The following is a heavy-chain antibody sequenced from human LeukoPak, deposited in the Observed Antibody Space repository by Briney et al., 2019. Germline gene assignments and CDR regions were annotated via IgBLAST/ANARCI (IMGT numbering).Heavy chain of an antibody. J-gene: IGHJ6*02. CDR3: ARDFGGSCHPGQTYFPHHYYGKDG. Sequence: GGSLRLSCAASGFTFSSYNMNWVRQAPGKGLEWVSSISTSSSYIYYADSVKGRFTISRDNAKNSLFLQVNSLSAEDTGVYYCARDFGGSCHPGQTYFPHHYYGKDGRGQGTTVTVSS. CDR1: GFTFSSYN. V-gene: IGHV3-21*01. CDR2: ISTSSSYI. D-gene: IGHD2-15*01.